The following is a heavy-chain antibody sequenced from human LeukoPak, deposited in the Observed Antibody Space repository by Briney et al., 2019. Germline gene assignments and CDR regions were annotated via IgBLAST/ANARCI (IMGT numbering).Heavy chain of an antibody. CDR3: ARDQGYCSSTSCYRGFDY. D-gene: IGHD2-2*02. CDR1: GFTFSTYW. V-gene: IGHV3-7*01. J-gene: IGHJ4*02. Sequence: GGSLRLSCAASGFTFSTYWMSWVRQAPGKGLEWVANIKQDGSEKYYVDSVKGRFTISRDNAKNLLYLQMNSLRAEDTAVYYCARDQGYCSSTSCYRGFDYWRQGTLVTVST. CDR2: IKQDGSEK.